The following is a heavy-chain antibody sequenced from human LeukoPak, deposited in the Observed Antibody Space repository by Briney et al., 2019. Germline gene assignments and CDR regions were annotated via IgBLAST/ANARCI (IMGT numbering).Heavy chain of an antibody. CDR2: IYPGDPDT. CDR3: ARQLGEGSGSYWDDY. D-gene: IGHD3-10*01. CDR1: GYSFTSYW. J-gene: IGHJ4*02. Sequence: GESLKISCKGSGYSFTSYWIGWVRQMPGKGLEWMGIIYPGDPDTRYSPSFQGQVTISADKSISTAYLQWSSLKASDTAMYYCARQLGEGSGSYWDDYWGQGTLVTVSS. V-gene: IGHV5-51*01.